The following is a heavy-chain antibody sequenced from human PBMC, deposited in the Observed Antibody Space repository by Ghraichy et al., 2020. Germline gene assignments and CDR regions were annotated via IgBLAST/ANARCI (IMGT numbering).Heavy chain of an antibody. CDR2: ICYDGSNK. D-gene: IGHD2-15*01. V-gene: IGHV3-33*01. CDR1: GFTFSSYG. CDR3: ARCPLYFRCGSCPVTVCYYYHGMDG. Sequence: GGSLRLSCAASGFTFSSYGMHWVRQAPGKGLEWVAVICYDGSNKYYAASVKGRFTISRDNSKNTLYLQMNSLRAADTAVYYCARCPLYFRCGSCPVTVCYYYHGMDGWGQRTTVNGSS. J-gene: IGHJ6*02.